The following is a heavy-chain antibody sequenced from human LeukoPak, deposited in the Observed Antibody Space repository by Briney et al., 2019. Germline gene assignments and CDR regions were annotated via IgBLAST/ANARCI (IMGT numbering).Heavy chain of an antibody. CDR1: GGSISSSSYY. J-gene: IGHJ4*02. D-gene: IGHD1-14*01. Sequence: PSDTLSLTCTVSGGSISSSSYYWGWIRQPPGKGLGWIGSIYYSGSTYYNPSLKSRVTIAVDTSKNQFSLKLSSVTAADTAVYYCARRNPYFDYWGQGTLVTVSS. CDR2: IYYSGST. CDR3: ARRNPYFDY. V-gene: IGHV4-39*01.